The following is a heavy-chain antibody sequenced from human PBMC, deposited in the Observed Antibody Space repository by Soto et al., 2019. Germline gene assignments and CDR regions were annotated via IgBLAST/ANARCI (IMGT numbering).Heavy chain of an antibody. CDR2: ISYDGSNK. CDR3: AKGDSESHNWFDP. CDR1: GFTFSSYA. V-gene: IGHV3-30*04. D-gene: IGHD1-26*01. J-gene: IGHJ5*02. Sequence: QVQLVESGGGVVQPGRSLRLSCAASGFTFSSYAMHWVRQAPGKGLEWVAVISYDGSNKYYADSVKGRFTISRDNSKNTLYLQMNSLRAEDTAVYYCAKGDSESHNWFDPWGQGTLVAVSS.